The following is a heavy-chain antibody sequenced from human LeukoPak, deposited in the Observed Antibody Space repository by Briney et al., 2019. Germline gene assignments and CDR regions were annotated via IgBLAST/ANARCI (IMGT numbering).Heavy chain of an antibody. CDR3: ARDKPGYYYDSSGYFDY. CDR2: ISSSGDTI. CDR1: GFTFSSYE. V-gene: IGHV3-48*03. J-gene: IGHJ4*02. D-gene: IGHD3-22*01. Sequence: GGSLRLSCAASGFTFSSYEMNWVRQAPGKGLEWVSYISSSGDTIYYADSVKGRFTISRDNAKNSLYLQMNSLRAEDTAVYYCARDKPGYYYDSSGYFDYWGQGTLVTVSS.